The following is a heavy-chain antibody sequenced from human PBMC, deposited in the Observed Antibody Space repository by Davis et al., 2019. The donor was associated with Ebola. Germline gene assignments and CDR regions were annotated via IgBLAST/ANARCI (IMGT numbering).Heavy chain of an antibody. CDR1: GGSITSHY. Sequence: MPGGSLRLSCTVSGGSITSHYWSWIRQPPGKGLEWIGYVDYTGATNYNPSLKSRVTLLVDTSNNQFSLILTSVTAADTAVYYCARGHGRSDYWGQGTLVTVSS. J-gene: IGHJ4*02. D-gene: IGHD4-17*01. V-gene: IGHV4-59*08. CDR3: ARGHGRSDY. CDR2: VDYTGAT.